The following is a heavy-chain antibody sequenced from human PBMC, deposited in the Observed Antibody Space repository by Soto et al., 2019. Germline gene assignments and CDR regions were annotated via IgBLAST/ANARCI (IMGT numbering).Heavy chain of an antibody. Sequence: QVQLQESGPGLVKPSGTLSLTCGVSSGSITSSNWWSWVRQPPGKGLEWIGEIYHGGKTNYNSSFKSRVTISVDKSKNQFSLNLNSVTAADTAVYYCARHLTMPGTRGFDYWGQGTLVTVSS. CDR3: ARHLTMPGTRGFDY. V-gene: IGHV4-4*02. CDR2: IYHGGKT. CDR1: SGSITSSNW. J-gene: IGHJ4*02. D-gene: IGHD6-13*01.